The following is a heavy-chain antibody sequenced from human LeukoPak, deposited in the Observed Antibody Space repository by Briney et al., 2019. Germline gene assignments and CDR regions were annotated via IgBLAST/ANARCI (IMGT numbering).Heavy chain of an antibody. D-gene: IGHD3-10*01. J-gene: IGHJ4*02. Sequence: GRSLRLSCAASGFTFSSYAISWVRQAPGKGLEWVSAISGSGGRTYYADSVKGRFTISRDNAKNTLYLQMNSLRAEDTAVYYCAKGDYYGSGSYYNAGANYFDYWGQGTLVTVSS. CDR2: ISGSGGRT. CDR1: GFTFSSYA. CDR3: AKGDYYGSGSYYNAGANYFDY. V-gene: IGHV3-23*01.